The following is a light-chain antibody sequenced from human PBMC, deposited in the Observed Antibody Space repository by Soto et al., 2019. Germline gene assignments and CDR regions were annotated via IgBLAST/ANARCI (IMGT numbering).Light chain of an antibody. Sequence: EIVLTQSPGTLSLSPGERATLSCRASQSVSSSYLAWYQQKPGQAPRLLIYGTSSRATGIPDRFSGSGSGTDFTLTISRLEPEDFAVYYCQQYDSSPYTFGPGTKLEIK. CDR2: GTS. CDR3: QQYDSSPYT. V-gene: IGKV3-20*01. CDR1: QSVSSSY. J-gene: IGKJ2*01.